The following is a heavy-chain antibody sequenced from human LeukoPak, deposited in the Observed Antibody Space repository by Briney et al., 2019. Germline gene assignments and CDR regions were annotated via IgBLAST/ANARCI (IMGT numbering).Heavy chain of an antibody. CDR2: MNPNSGGT. D-gene: IGHD3-10*01. Sequence: ASVKVSRKASGYSYSSNDINWVRKAAGQGLEWMGWMNPNSGGTGYTEKFQGRVAMTRSTSITTAYMELSSLRSEDTAVYYCARGPFGSGSFLDYWGQGTLVTVSS. CDR1: GYSYSSND. CDR3: ARGPFGSGSFLDY. J-gene: IGHJ4*02. V-gene: IGHV1-8*01.